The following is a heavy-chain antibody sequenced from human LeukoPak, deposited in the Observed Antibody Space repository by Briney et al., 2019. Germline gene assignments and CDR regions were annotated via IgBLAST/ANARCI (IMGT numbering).Heavy chain of an antibody. CDR1: GGSISSYY. D-gene: IGHD1-20*01. J-gene: IGHJ6*02. V-gene: IGHV4-4*07. CDR3: ARGGYNWNYGYGMDV. Sequence: SETLSLTCTVSGGSISSYYWSWTRQPAGKGLEWIGRIYTSGSTNYNPSLKSRVTMSVDTSKNQFSLKLSSVTAADTAVYYCARGGYNWNYGYGMDVWGQGTTVTVSS. CDR2: IYTSGST.